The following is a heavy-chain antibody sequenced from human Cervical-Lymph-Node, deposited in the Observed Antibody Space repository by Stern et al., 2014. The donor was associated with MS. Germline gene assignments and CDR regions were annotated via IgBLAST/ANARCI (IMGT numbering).Heavy chain of an antibody. V-gene: IGHV4-61*02. D-gene: IGHD5-18*01. CDR2: IHPSGSA. CDR1: GGSISSGSDY. CDR3: ASGYRIFDY. Sequence: VQLVESGPGLVKPSQTLSLTCTVSGGSISSGSDYWSWIRQPVGKGLEWIGRIHPSGSAFYTPSLKSRVTISTDTSMNQFSLELNSATAADTAIYYCASGYRIFDYWGRGILVTVSS. J-gene: IGHJ4*02.